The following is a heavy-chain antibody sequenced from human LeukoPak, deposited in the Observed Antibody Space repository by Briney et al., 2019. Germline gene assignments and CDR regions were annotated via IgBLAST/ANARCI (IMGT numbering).Heavy chain of an antibody. D-gene: IGHD6-6*01. CDR3: ASASARPGWFDP. CDR2: ISSSGSTI. Sequence: GGSLRLSCAASGFTFSDYYMSWIRQAPGKGLEWVSYISSSGSTIYYADSVKGRLTISRDNAKNSLYLLMNSLRAEDTAVYYCASASARPGWFDPWGQGTRVTVSS. J-gene: IGHJ5*02. CDR1: GFTFSDYY. V-gene: IGHV3-11*01.